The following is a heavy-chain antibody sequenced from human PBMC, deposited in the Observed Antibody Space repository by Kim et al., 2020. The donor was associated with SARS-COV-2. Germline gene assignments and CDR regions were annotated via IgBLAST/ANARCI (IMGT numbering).Heavy chain of an antibody. D-gene: IGHD6-13*01. V-gene: IGHV1-18*01. J-gene: IGHJ6*02. CDR3: AREAAARRFLNYGMDV. Sequence: LQGRVTMTTDTSTSTAYMELRSLRSDDTAVYYCAREAAARRFLNYGMDVWGQGTTVTVSS.